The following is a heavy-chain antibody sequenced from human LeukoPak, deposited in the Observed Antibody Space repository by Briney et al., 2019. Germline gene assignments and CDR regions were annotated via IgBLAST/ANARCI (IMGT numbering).Heavy chain of an antibody. CDR3: ARVAALGAAAGPGWFDP. D-gene: IGHD6-13*01. J-gene: IGHJ5*02. CDR2: ISYDGSNK. Sequence: PGGSLRLSCAASGFTFSSYAMHWVRQAPGKGLEWVAVISYDGSNKYYADSVKGRFTISRDNSKNTLYLQMNSLRAEDTAVYYCARVAALGAAAGPGWFDPWGQGTLVTVSS. CDR1: GFTFSSYA. V-gene: IGHV3-30-3*01.